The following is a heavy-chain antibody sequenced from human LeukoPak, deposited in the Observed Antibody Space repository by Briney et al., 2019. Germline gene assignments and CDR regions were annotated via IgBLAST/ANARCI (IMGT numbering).Heavy chain of an antibody. CDR1: RFTFSRYG. CDR2: IRYDGSNK. V-gene: IGHV3-30*02. J-gene: IGHJ6*03. D-gene: IGHD3-10*01. Sequence: GGSLRLSCAASRFTFSRYGMHWVRQAPGKGLEWVAFIRYDGSNKHYADSVKGRFTISRDNSKNSLYLQMNTLRAEDTAVYYCARDKGDYYYYYMDVWGKGTTVTVSS. CDR3: ARDKGDYYYYYMDV.